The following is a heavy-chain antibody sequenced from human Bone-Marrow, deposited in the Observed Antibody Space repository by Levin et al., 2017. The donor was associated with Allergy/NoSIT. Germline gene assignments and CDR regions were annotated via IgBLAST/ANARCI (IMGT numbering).Heavy chain of an antibody. V-gene: IGHV5-51*01. CDR1: GYSFTSFW. CDR2: IFPSDSDT. D-gene: IGHD4-23*01. J-gene: IGHJ4*02. Sequence: GDSLKISCQASGYSFTSFWFGWVRQRPGKGLEWMGLIFPSDSDTRVSPSFQGQIIMSVDKSISTAYLQWSSLKASDSAMYYCARRDSDGSNSFDYWGQGTLVTVSP. CDR3: ARRDSDGSNSFDY.